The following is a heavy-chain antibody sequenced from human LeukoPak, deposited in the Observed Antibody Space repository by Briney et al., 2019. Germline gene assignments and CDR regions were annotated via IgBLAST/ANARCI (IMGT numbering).Heavy chain of an antibody. J-gene: IGHJ6*03. V-gene: IGHV3-7*01. CDR3: ARATVTTPYYYYYYYMDV. D-gene: IGHD4-17*01. CDR2: IEQDGSEK. Sequence: AGSLRLSCAASGFTFSSYWMSWVRQAPGKGLEWVANIEQDGSEKYYVDSVKGRFTISRDNAKNSLYLQMNSLRAEDTAVYYCARATVTTPYYYYYYYMDVWGKGTTVTISS. CDR1: GFTFSSYW.